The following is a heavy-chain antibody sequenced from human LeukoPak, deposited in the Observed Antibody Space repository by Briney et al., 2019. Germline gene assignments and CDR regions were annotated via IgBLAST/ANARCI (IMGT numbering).Heavy chain of an antibody. Sequence: PSETLSLTCTVSGGSISSGGYYWSWIRQPPGKGLEWIGYIYHSGSTNYNPSLKSRVTISVDTSKNQFSLKLSSVTAADTAVYYCASRRTYCSSTSCLRWFDPWGQGTLVTVSS. CDR3: ASRRTYCSSTSCLRWFDP. D-gene: IGHD2-2*01. CDR2: IYHSGST. CDR1: GGSISSGGYY. V-gene: IGHV4-30-2*01. J-gene: IGHJ5*02.